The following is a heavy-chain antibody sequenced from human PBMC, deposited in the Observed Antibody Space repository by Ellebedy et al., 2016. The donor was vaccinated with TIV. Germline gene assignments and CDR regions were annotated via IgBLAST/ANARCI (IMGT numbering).Heavy chain of an antibody. CDR3: ARVRADYYYGVDV. V-gene: IGHV3-53*01. J-gene: IGHJ6*02. CDR1: GFTVSSNS. CDR2: LYSGGRA. Sequence: GESLKISCAASGFTVSSNSMNWVRRAPGKGLEWVSVLYSGGRAFYADSVRGRFTISTDSSKNILYLQMNNLKAGDTALYYCARVRADYYYGVDVWGRGTAVIVSS.